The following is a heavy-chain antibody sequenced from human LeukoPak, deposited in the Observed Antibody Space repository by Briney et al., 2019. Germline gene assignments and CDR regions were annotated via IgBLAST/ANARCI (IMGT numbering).Heavy chain of an antibody. CDR2: ISGSGGST. V-gene: IGHV3-23*01. J-gene: IGHJ4*02. Sequence: GGSLRLSCAASGFTFSSYAMSWVRQAPGKGLEWVSAISGSGGSTYYADSVKGRFTISRDNSKNTLYLQMNSQRAEDTAVYYCAKDCYGFGYDILTPYLDYWGQGTLVTVSS. CDR1: GFTFSSYA. CDR3: AKDCYGFGYDILTPYLDY. D-gene: IGHD3-9*01.